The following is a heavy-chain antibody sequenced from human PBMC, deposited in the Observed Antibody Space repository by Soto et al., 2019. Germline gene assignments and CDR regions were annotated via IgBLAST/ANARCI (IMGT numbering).Heavy chain of an antibody. V-gene: IGHV3-23*01. J-gene: IGHJ3*02. CDR2: ISGSGGST. Sequence: EVQLLESGGGLVQPGGSLRLSCAASGFTFSSYVMSWVRQAPGKGLEWVSAISGSGGSTYYADSVKGRFTISRDNSKNTLYLQMNSLRAEDTAVYYCAKDRGLGVGAFDIWGQGTMVTVSS. CDR3: AKDRGLGVGAFDI. CDR1: GFTFSSYV. D-gene: IGHD3-10*01.